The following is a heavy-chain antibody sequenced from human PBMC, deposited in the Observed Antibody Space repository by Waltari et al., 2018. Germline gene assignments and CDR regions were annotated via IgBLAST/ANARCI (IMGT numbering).Heavy chain of an antibody. CDR2: IWNDGSNK. CDR3: ARDVESPLSGWYSGFDY. J-gene: IGHJ4*02. D-gene: IGHD6-19*01. V-gene: IGHV3-33*01. CDR1: GFPFISYG. Sequence: QVQLVESGGGVVQPGRSLRLSCAASGFPFISYGMHWVRQAPGKGLEWVAVIWNDGSNKYYADSVKGRFTISRDNSKKTLYLQMNSLRAEDTAIYYCARDVESPLSGWYSGFDYWGQGTLVTVSS.